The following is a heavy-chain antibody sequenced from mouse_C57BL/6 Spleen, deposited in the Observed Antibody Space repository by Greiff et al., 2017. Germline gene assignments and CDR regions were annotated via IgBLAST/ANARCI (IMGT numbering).Heavy chain of an antibody. D-gene: IGHD2-3*01. J-gene: IGHJ4*01. CDR3: ARSDGPYAMDY. V-gene: IGHV1-19*01. CDR2: INPYNGGT. CDR1: GSTFTDYY. Sequence: VQLQQSGPVLVKPGASVKMSCKASGSTFTDYYMNWVKQSHGKSLEWIGVINPYNGGTSYNQKFKGKATLTVDKSSSTAYMELNSLTSEDSAVYYCARSDGPYAMDYWGQGTSVTVSS.